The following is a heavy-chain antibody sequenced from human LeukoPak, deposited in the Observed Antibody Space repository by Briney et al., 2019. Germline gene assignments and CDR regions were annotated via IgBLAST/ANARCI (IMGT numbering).Heavy chain of an antibody. Sequence: ASVKVSCKVSGYTLNELSMHWVRQAPGKGLNWMGGFDPADGETVYAHRFQGRLTMTEDTSTNTGYMELTSLRSEDTAVYYCAADGGGLSSVVTPRSSPFDYWGQGTLVTVSS. J-gene: IGHJ4*02. D-gene: IGHD4-23*01. CDR3: AADGGGLSSVVTPRSSPFDY. V-gene: IGHV1-24*01. CDR2: FDPADGET. CDR1: GYTLNELS.